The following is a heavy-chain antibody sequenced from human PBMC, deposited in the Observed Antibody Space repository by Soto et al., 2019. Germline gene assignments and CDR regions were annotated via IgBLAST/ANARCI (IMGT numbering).Heavy chain of an antibody. V-gene: IGHV3-48*02. CDR1: GFTFTSFG. J-gene: IGHJ4*02. CDR2: IGSGAGSFV. D-gene: IGHD1-26*01. Sequence: EVQLVESGGDLAQPGGSLRLSCAVSGFTFTSFGMIWVRQAPGKGLEWVSFIGSGAGSFVSYADSVKGRFTISRDNAKNALYLQMNSLRDDDTAVHYCVRDPDGSLDFDYWGQGTLVTVSS. CDR3: VRDPDGSLDFDY.